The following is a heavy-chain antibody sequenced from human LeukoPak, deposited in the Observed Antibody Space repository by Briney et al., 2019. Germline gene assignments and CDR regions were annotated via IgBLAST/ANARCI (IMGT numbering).Heavy chain of an antibody. J-gene: IGHJ6*03. D-gene: IGHD3-22*01. CDR1: GFTFSSYG. V-gene: IGHV3-30*02. CDR2: IRYDGSNK. Sequence: GGSLRLSCAASGFTFSSYGMHWVRQAPGKGLEWVTFIRYDGSNKYYADSVKGRFTISRDNSKNTVYLQMNSLRVEDTAVYYCAKDPANYYYDSRAYYTDVWGKGTTVIVSS. CDR3: AKDPANYYYDSRAYYTDV.